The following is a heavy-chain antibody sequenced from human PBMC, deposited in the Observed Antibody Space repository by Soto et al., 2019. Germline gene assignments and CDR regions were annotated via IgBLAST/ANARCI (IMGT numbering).Heavy chain of an antibody. Sequence: EVKLVESGGGLVQPGGPLRLSCAASGFTFTNYWMYWVRQAPGKGLVWVSRINSDGSVSSYADSVKGRLTISRDNVKNTLYLQMNSLRAEDTAVYYCARGDCVGGTCYSLAGSFYYYMDVWGKGTTVTVFS. CDR2: INSDGSVS. CDR1: GFTFTNYW. CDR3: ARGDCVGGTCYSLAGSFYYYMDV. V-gene: IGHV3-74*01. J-gene: IGHJ6*03. D-gene: IGHD2-15*01.